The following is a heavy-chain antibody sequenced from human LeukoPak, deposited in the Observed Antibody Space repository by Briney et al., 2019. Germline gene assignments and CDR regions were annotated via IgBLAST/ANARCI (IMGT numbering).Heavy chain of an antibody. V-gene: IGHV3-30*04. CDR2: ISYDGSNK. J-gene: IGHJ4*02. CDR1: GFTFSSYA. D-gene: IGHD4-23*01. CDR3: AKASSIRWYYFDY. Sequence: GGSLRLSCAASGFTFSSYAMHWVRQAPGKGLEWVAVISYDGSNKYYADSVKGRFTISRDNSKNTLYLQMNSLRAEDTAVYYCAKASSIRWYYFDYWGQGTLVTVSS.